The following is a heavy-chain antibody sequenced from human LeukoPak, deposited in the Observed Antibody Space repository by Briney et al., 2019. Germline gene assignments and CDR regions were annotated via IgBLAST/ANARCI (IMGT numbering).Heavy chain of an antibody. J-gene: IGHJ4*02. CDR2: ISYDGSNK. D-gene: IGHD3-10*01. CDR3: AKDWGYGSGTYLDN. Sequence: GGSLRLSCAASGFAFSSYSMHWVRQAPGKGLEWVAAISYDGSNKYHADSVKGRFTISRDNSKNTLDLQMNTLRVEDTAVYYCAKDWGYGSGTYLDNWGQGTLVTVSS. CDR1: GFAFSSYS. V-gene: IGHV3-30*18.